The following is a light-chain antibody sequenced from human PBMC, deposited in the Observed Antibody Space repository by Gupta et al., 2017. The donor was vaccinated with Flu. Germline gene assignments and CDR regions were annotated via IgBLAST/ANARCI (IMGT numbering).Light chain of an antibody. CDR3: QQYCSAPSLT. CDR2: GAS. CDR1: QSVSSSY. J-gene: IGKJ5*01. V-gene: IGKV3-20*01. Sequence: EIVLTQSPGTLSLSPGERATLSCRASQSVSSSYLAWYQQKPGQAPRLLIYGASSRATGIPDRFSGSGSGTDFTLTISRREPEDFAVYYCQQYCSAPSLTFGQGTRLEIK.